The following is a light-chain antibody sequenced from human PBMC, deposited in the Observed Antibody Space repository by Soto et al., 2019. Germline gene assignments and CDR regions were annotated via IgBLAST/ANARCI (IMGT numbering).Light chain of an antibody. CDR1: QSVNSN. CDR2: GAS. CDR3: RQYGSSPSYT. V-gene: IGKV3-20*01. Sequence: EIVMTQSPATLSVSPGERATLSCRASQSVNSNLAWYQQKPGQAPRLLIYGASSRATGIPDRFSGSGSATDFTLTISRLEPEDFAVYYCRQYGSSPSYTFGQGTKLEIK. J-gene: IGKJ2*01.